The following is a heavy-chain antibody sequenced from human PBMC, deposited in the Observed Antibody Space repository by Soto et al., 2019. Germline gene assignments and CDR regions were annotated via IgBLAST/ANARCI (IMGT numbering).Heavy chain of an antibody. V-gene: IGHV4-4*02. J-gene: IGHJ6*02. CDR3: ARVGTGTTIHGSYYYYGMDV. D-gene: IGHD1-7*01. Sequence: SLTCAVSVGSISSSNWWSWVRQPPGKGLEWIGEIYHSGSTNYNPSLKSRVTISVDKSKNQFSLKLSSVTAADTAVYYCARVGTGTTIHGSYYYYGMDVWGQGTTVTVSS. CDR1: VGSISSSNW. CDR2: IYHSGST.